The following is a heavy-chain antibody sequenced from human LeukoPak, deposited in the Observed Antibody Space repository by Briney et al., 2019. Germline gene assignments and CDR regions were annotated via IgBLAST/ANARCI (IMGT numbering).Heavy chain of an antibody. J-gene: IGHJ4*02. CDR1: GFTFSSYG. Sequence: GGSLRLSCAASGFTFSSYGMHWVRQAPGKGLEWVAVIWYDGSNKYYADSVKGRFTISRDNSKNTLYLQMNSLRAEDTAVYYCASCCSDSSGWTFDYWGQGTLVTVSS. CDR3: ASCCSDSSGWTFDY. D-gene: IGHD6-19*01. CDR2: IWYDGSNK. V-gene: IGHV3-33*01.